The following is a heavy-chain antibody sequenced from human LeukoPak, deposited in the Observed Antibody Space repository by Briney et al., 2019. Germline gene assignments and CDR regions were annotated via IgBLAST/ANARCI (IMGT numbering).Heavy chain of an antibody. CDR3: AREGPLRLRPDAFDI. J-gene: IGHJ3*02. CDR2: IYSGGST. Sequence: GGSLRLSCASSGFTFNNYGMSWVRQAPGKGLEWVSVIYSGGSTYYADSVKGRFTISRDNSKNTLYLQMNSLRAEDTAVYYCAREGPLRLRPDAFDIWGQGTMVTVSS. CDR1: GFTFNNYG. V-gene: IGHV3-53*01. D-gene: IGHD6-25*01.